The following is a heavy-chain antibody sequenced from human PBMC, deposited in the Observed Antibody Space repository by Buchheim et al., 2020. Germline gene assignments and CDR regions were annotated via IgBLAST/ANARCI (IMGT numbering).Heavy chain of an antibody. D-gene: IGHD5-12*01. CDR3: AKRGLSRYSGYPVDFDY. CDR1: GFTFSSYA. CDR2: ISGSGGST. Sequence: EVQLLESGGGLVQPGGSLRLSCAASGFTFSSYAMSWVRQAPGKGLEWVSAISGSGGSTYYADSVKGRFTISSDNSKNTLYLQMNSLRAEDTAVYYCAKRGLSRYSGYPVDFDYWGQGTL. J-gene: IGHJ4*02. V-gene: IGHV3-23*01.